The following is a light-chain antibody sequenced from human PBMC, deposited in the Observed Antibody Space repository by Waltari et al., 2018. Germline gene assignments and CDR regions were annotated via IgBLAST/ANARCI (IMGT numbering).Light chain of an antibody. CDR1: QSVSRS. J-gene: IGKJ1*01. CDR2: GAS. V-gene: IGKV3-20*01. CDR3: QHYVRLPAT. Sequence: IVLTQSPGTLSLSPGESATIACRASQSVSRSLAWYQQTPGQAPKLLIYGASTRATGIPDRFSGSGSGTDFSLTISSLEPEDFAIYFCQHYVRLPATFGQGTKVEIK.